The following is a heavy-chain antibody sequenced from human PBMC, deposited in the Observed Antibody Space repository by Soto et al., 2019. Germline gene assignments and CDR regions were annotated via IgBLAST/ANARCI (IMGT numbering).Heavy chain of an antibody. CDR3: ANVRGYGYVPFDY. CDR2: ISGDGGST. Sequence: GGSLILSCAASGFTFDDYAMHWVRQAPGKGLEWVSLISGDGGSTYYADSVKGRFTISRDNSKNSLYLQMNSLRTEDTALYYCANVRGYGYVPFDYWGQGTLVTVSS. D-gene: IGHD5-18*01. J-gene: IGHJ4*02. CDR1: GFTFDDYA. V-gene: IGHV3-43*02.